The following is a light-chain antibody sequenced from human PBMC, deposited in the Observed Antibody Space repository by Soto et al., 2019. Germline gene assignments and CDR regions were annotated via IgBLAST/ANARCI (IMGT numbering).Light chain of an antibody. Sequence: DIQVTQSPSSLSASVGDRVTITCRASQGIANNLNWYQQKSGNAPKLLIYAASSLQSGVPSRFSGSGSGTDFTLTISSLQPEDFASYYCQQSHGTPRTFGQGTKVDIK. J-gene: IGKJ1*01. CDR2: AAS. V-gene: IGKV1-39*01. CDR1: QGIANN. CDR3: QQSHGTPRT.